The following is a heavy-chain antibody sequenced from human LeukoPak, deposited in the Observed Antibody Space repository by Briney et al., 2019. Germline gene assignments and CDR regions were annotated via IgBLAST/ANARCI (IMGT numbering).Heavy chain of an antibody. Sequence: GASVKVSCKASGYTFTSYGISWVRQAPGQGLEWMGWISAYNGNTNYAQKLPGRVTMTTDTSTSTAYMELRSLRSDDTAVYYCARLTRIYYYDSSGYYGGSWFDPWGQGTLVTVSS. CDR1: GYTFTSYG. CDR3: ARLTRIYYYDSSGYYGGSWFDP. V-gene: IGHV1-18*01. CDR2: ISAYNGNT. D-gene: IGHD3-22*01. J-gene: IGHJ5*02.